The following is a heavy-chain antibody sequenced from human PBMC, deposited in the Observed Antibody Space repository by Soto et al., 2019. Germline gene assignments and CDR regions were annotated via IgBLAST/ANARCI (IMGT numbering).Heavy chain of an antibody. CDR2: IYPGDSDT. V-gene: IGHV5-51*01. CDR3: ARHRITMVRGVPYYYYGMDV. J-gene: IGHJ6*02. CDR1: GSRCTSYG. D-gene: IGHD3-10*01. Sequence: GEFLKISCKRSGSRCTSYGIGWVRQMPGKGLEWLGIIYPGDSDTRYSPSFQGQVTISADKSISTAYLQWSSLKASDTAMYYCARHRITMVRGVPYYYYGMDVGGQGTTVTVSS.